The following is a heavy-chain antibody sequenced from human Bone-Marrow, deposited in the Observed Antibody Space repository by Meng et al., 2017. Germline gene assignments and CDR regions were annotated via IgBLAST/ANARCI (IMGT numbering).Heavy chain of an antibody. V-gene: IGHV3-30*01. J-gene: IGHJ4*02. CDR1: GFTFSSYA. CDR3: ARDWAITRYYYDSSGGFDY. Sequence: GESLKISCAASGFTFSSYAMHWVRQAPGKGLEWVAVISYDGSNKYYADSVKGRFTISRDNSKNTLYLQMNSLRAEDTAVYYCARDWAITRYYYDSSGGFDYWGQGTLVTVSS. CDR2: ISYDGSNK. D-gene: IGHD3-22*01.